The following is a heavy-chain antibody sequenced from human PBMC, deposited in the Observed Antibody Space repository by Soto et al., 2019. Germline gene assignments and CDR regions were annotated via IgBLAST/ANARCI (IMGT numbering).Heavy chain of an antibody. CDR3: ARGRYDFWSGYYKLHYYYGMDV. CDR1: GGSISSYY. Sequence: KPSETLSLTCTVSGGSISSYYWSWIRQPPGKGPEWIGYIYYSGSTNYNPSLKSRVTISVDTSKNQFSLKLSSVTAADTAVYYCARGRYDFWSGYYKLHYYYGMDVWGQGTTVTVSS. V-gene: IGHV4-59*01. D-gene: IGHD3-3*01. CDR2: IYYSGST. J-gene: IGHJ6*02.